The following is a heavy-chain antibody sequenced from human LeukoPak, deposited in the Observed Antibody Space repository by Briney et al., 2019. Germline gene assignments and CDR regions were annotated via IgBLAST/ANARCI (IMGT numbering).Heavy chain of an antibody. V-gene: IGHV3-23*01. CDR1: GITLSNYG. CDR3: GRDPNGDYVGAFEF. D-gene: IGHD4-17*01. J-gene: IGHJ3*01. Sequence: GGSLRLSCAVSGITLSNYGMSWVRQAPGKRLEWVAAIRGSDDYANYADAVKGRFTISRDRSKNTLSLQMNSLRAEDTAIYYCGRDPNGDYVGAFEFWGQGTMVTVSS. CDR2: IRGSDDYA.